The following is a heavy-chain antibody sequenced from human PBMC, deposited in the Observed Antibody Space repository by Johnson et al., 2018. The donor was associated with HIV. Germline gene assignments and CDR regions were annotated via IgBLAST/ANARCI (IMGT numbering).Heavy chain of an antibody. Sequence: VQLVESGGGLIQPGGSLRLSCAASGFTVSSNYMSWVRQAPGKGLEWVSVIYSGGSTYYADSVKGRFTISRDNSKNTLYLQMNTLRAEDTALYYCARDHSGYDSVTAAFDIWGQGTMVTVSS. V-gene: IGHV3-53*01. J-gene: IGHJ3*02. CDR1: GFTVSSNY. D-gene: IGHD5-12*01. CDR2: IYSGGST. CDR3: ARDHSGYDSVTAAFDI.